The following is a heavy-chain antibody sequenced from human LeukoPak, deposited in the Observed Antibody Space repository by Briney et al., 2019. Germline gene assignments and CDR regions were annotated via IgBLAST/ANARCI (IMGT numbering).Heavy chain of an antibody. CDR3: ARDTRGESDY. CDR2: IDRDGDST. Sequence: TGGSLRLSCAASGFTFDDYGMSWVRQAPGKGLEWVSGIDRDGDSTGYADSVEGRFTISRDNAKNSLYLQMNSLRAEDTAMYYCARDTRGESDYWGHGTLVTVSS. J-gene: IGHJ4*01. D-gene: IGHD2-2*01. CDR1: GFTFDDYG. V-gene: IGHV3-20*04.